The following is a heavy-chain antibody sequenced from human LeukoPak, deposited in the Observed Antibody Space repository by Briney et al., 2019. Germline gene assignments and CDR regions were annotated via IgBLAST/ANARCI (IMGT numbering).Heavy chain of an antibody. CDR3: ARDQEAFDY. CDR2: ICPRDGST. J-gene: IGHJ4*02. CDR1: GYSFTSNY. Sequence: PGASVKVSCKASGYSFTSNYIHWVRQAPGQGLEWMGMICPRDGSTSYAQKFQGRVTVTRDTSTSTVHMELSGLRSEDTAVYYCARDQEAFDYWGQGTLVTVSS. V-gene: IGHV1-46*01.